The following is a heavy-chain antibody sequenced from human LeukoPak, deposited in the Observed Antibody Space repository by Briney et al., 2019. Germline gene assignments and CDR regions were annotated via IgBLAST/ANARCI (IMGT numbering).Heavy chain of an antibody. CDR1: GGSFSGYY. Sequence: SETLSLTCAVYGGSFSGYYWSWIRQPPGKGLEWIGEINHSGSTNYNPSLKSRVTISVGTSKNQFSLKLSSVTAADTAVYYCARAATSYDSSGYFLRYWGQGTLVTVSS. V-gene: IGHV4-34*01. D-gene: IGHD3-22*01. J-gene: IGHJ4*02. CDR2: INHSGST. CDR3: ARAATSYDSSGYFLRY.